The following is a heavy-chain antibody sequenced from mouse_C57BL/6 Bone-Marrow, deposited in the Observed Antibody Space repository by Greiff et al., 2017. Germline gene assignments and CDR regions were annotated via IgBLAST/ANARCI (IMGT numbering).Heavy chain of an antibody. CDR1: GYAFTNYL. D-gene: IGHD1-1*01. Sequence: QVQLQQSGAELVRPGTSVKVSCKASGYAFTNYLIEWVKPRPGQGLEWIGVINPGSGGTNYNEKFKGKATLTADKSSSTADMQRSSLTSEDSAVYFCARLGTTVVAHWYFDVWGTGTTVTVSS. CDR3: ARLGTTVVAHWYFDV. CDR2: INPGSGGT. J-gene: IGHJ1*03. V-gene: IGHV1-54*01.